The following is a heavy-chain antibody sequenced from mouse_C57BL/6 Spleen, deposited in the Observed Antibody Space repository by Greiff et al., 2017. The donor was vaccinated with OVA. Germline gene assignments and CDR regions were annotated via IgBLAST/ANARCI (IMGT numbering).Heavy chain of an antibody. V-gene: IGHV1-42*01. CDR2: INPSTGGT. CDR3: ARANYGNPTYAMDY. D-gene: IGHD1-1*01. J-gene: IGHJ4*01. Sequence: VQLQQSGPELVKPGASVKISCKASGYSFTGYYMNWVKQSPEKSLEWIGEINPSTGGTTYNQKFKAKATLTVDKSSSTAYMQLKSLTSEDSAVYYCARANYGNPTYAMDYWGQGTTVTVSS. CDR1: GYSFTGYY.